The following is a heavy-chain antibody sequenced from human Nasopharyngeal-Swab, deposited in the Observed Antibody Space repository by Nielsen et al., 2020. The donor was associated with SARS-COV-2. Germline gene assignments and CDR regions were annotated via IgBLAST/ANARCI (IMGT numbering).Heavy chain of an antibody. D-gene: IGHD4-11*01. CDR1: GFNFSRFG. CDR2: ISASGVTT. CDR3: AKDLNSNFLNYMDV. J-gene: IGHJ6*03. V-gene: IGHV3-23*01. Sequence: GESLKISCAASGFNFSRFGMGWVRQAPGKGLEWVSAISASGVTTYYADSVKGRFTISRDNSKSTLYLQMNSLRAEDTAAYYCAKDLNSNFLNYMDVWGKGTTVSVSS.